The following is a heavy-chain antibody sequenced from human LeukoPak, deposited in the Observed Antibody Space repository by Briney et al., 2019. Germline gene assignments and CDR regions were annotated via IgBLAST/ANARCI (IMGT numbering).Heavy chain of an antibody. CDR2: FDPEDGET. CDR1: GYTLTELS. V-gene: IGHV1-24*01. D-gene: IGHD3-22*01. J-gene: IGHJ4*02. Sequence: ASVKVSCKVSGYTLTELSMHWVRQAPGKGLEWMGGFDPEDGETIYAQKFQGRVTMTEDTSTDTAYMELSSLRSEDTAVYYCATAFWGHYYDSSGYYYEYYFDYWGQGTLVTVSS. CDR3: ATAFWGHYYDSSGYYYEYYFDY.